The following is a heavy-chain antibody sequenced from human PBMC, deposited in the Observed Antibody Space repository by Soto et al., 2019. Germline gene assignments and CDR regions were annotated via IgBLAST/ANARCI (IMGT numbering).Heavy chain of an antibody. J-gene: IGHJ1*01. CDR2: ISGSGGST. D-gene: IGHD5-12*01. Sequence: EVQLLESGGGLVQPGGSLRLSCAAYGFTFSSYAMSWVRQAPGKGLEWVSAISGSGGSTYYADSVKGRFTISRDNSKNTLYLQMNSLRAEDTAVYYCAKDLYSGYLCFQHWGQGTLVTVSS. CDR3: AKDLYSGYLCFQH. CDR1: GFTFSSYA. V-gene: IGHV3-23*01.